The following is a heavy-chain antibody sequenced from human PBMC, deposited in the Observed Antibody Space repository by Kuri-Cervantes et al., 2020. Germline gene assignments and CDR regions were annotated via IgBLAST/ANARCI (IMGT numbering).Heavy chain of an antibody. V-gene: IGHV4-39*07. CDR1: GGSISSSSYY. D-gene: IGHD7-27*01. CDR3: ARATWALDWYIDV. CDR2: IYYSGST. Sequence: SETLSLTCTVSGGSISSSSYYWGWIRQPPGKGLEWIGNIYYSGSTYYNPSLKSRVTISVDTSKNHFSLKLSSVTAADTAVYYCARATWALDWYIDVWGRGTLVTVSS. J-gene: IGHJ2*01.